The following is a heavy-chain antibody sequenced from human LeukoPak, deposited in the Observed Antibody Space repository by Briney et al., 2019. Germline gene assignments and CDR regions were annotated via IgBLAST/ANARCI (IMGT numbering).Heavy chain of an antibody. V-gene: IGHV1-69*01. Sequence: SVKVSCKASGGTFTSYAISWVRQAPGQGLEWVGGIIPIFGTANYAQKFQGRVTITADESTSTAYMELSSLRSEDTAVYYCARAVTRKPPYYYYYMDVWGKGTTVTVSS. J-gene: IGHJ6*03. CDR1: GGTFTSYA. D-gene: IGHD1-14*01. CDR3: ARAVTRKPPYYYYYMDV. CDR2: IIPIFGTA.